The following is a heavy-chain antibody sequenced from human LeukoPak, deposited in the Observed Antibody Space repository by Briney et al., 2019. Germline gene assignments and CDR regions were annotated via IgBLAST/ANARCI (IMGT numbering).Heavy chain of an antibody. D-gene: IGHD3-3*01. J-gene: IGHJ4*02. CDR3: ARANYDFWSGDPEGFDY. V-gene: IGHV4-31*03. CDR1: GGSISSGGYY. CDR2: IYYSGST. Sequence: SETLSLTCTVSGGSISSGGYYWSWIRQHPGKGLEWIGYIYYSGSTNYNPSLKSRVTISVDTSKNQFSLKLSSVTAADTAVYYCARANYDFWSGDPEGFDYWGQGTLVTVSS.